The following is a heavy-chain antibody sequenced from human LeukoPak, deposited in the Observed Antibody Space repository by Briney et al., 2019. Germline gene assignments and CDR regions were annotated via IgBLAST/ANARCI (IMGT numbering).Heavy chain of an antibody. CDR1: GFAFLNYG. J-gene: IGHJ4*02. CDR3: ARLLAGDFDY. Sequence: PGGSLRLSCAASGFAFLNYGMSWVRQAPGKGLEWVSAISGSGVTTYYAGSVKGRFTISRDNSKNTLYLQMNSLRAEDTAVYYCARLLAGDFDYWGQGTLVTVSS. V-gene: IGHV3-23*01. CDR2: ISGSGVTT. D-gene: IGHD2-8*02.